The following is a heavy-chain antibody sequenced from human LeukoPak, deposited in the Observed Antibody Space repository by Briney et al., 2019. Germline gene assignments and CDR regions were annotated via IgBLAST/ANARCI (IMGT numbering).Heavy chain of an antibody. D-gene: IGHD3-3*02. CDR2: IHNDGST. J-gene: IGHJ4*02. V-gene: IGHV3-53*01. CDR3: ASLARDY. CDR1: GFIVSNTY. Sequence: PGGSLRLSCAASGFIVSNTYMTWLRQAPGRGLEWVSVIHNDGSTYYADSVKGRFTISRDNSKNMLFLRMNSLRVEDTAVYFCASLARDYRGQGTLVSVSS.